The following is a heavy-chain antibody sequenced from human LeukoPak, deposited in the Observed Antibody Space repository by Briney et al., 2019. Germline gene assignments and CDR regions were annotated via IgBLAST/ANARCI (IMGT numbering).Heavy chain of an antibody. CDR3: ARETPYGTVTTHAFDY. J-gene: IGHJ4*02. Sequence: SVKVSFKSSGGTFSSYAISLVRQPPGQGLEWMGGIIPIFGTANYSQKFQGRVTITADESTSTAYMELSSLRSEDTAVYYCARETPYGTVTTHAFDYWGQGTLVTVSS. CDR1: GGTFSSYA. D-gene: IGHD4-17*01. CDR2: IIPIFGTA. V-gene: IGHV1-69*01.